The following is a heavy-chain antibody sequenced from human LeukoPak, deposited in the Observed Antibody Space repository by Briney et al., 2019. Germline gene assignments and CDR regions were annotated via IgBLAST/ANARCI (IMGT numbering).Heavy chain of an antibody. CDR1: GLTFSSYA. CDR2: ISGSGAST. CDR3: ARVRDAYNYFHY. J-gene: IGHJ4*02. D-gene: IGHD1-14*01. V-gene: IGHV3-23*01. Sequence: GGSLRLSCAASGLTFSSYAMRWVRQAPGKGLEWVSTISGSGASTYYADSVKGRFTISRDNSKNTLYLQMNSLSAEDTAVYYCARVRDAYNYFHYWGQGTLVTVSS.